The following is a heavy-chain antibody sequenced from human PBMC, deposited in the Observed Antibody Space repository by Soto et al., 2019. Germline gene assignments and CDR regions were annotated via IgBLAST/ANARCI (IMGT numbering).Heavy chain of an antibody. CDR3: ARGTLGRTRALDY. D-gene: IGHD1-1*01. V-gene: IGHV4-34*01. CDR1: GGSFSGYY. J-gene: IGHJ4*02. CDR2: INHNGST. Sequence: DTLALTCAIYGGSFSGYYWSGIRQPPVKGLEWIGEINHNGSTNYNPSLQRRVTISIDTSKNLFSLKPSSVTAADTAMYHWARGTLGRTRALDYWGQGTLVSVS.